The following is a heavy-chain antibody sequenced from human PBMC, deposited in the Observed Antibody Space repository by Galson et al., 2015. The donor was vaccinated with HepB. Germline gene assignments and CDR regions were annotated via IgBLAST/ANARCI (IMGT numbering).Heavy chain of an antibody. CDR2: ISWDGGST. Sequence: SLRLSCAASGFTFDDYTMHWVRQAPGKGLEWVSLISWDGGSTYYADSVKGRFTISRDNSKNSLYLQMNSLRTEDTALYYCAKGSTMIVVGGREYFQHWGQGTLVTVSS. D-gene: IGHD3-22*01. V-gene: IGHV3-43*01. CDR3: AKGSTMIVVGGREYFQH. CDR1: GFTFDDYT. J-gene: IGHJ1*01.